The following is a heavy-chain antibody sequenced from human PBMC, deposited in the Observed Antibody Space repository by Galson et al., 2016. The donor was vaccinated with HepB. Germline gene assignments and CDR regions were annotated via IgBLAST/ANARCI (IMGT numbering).Heavy chain of an antibody. D-gene: IGHD3-9*01. J-gene: IGHJ4*02. CDR3: ARPTAAYYDILTGSYYFDY. CDR2: IIAVFGTA. CDR1: GGTFSSYA. V-gene: IGHV1-69*01. Sequence: SVKVSCTASGGTFSSYAINWVRQAPGQGLEWMGWIIAVFGTAKYGQYFQGRVTITADESTSTAYLELSSLASEDTAVYYCARPTAAYYDILTGSYYFDYWGQGTLVTVSS.